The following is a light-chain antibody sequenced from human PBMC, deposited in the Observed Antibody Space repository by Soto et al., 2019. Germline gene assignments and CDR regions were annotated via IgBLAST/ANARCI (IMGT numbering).Light chain of an antibody. CDR2: EVS. J-gene: IGKJ2*01. Sequence: DIQMTQSPSTLSASIGDRVTLTCRASQSFTGRLAWYQQKPGRPPKLLIYEVSILESGVPSRFSGSESGTDFTLTISSLRPDDFATFYCQQYKVYPYTFGQGTRLDI. V-gene: IGKV1-5*01. CDR1: QSFTGR. CDR3: QQYKVYPYT.